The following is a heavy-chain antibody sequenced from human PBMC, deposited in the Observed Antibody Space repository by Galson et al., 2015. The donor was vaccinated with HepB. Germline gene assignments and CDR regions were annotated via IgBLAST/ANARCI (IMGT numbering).Heavy chain of an antibody. CDR1: GFAFDNHA. CDR3: AKGYGLFDS. V-gene: IGHV3-23*01. D-gene: IGHD5-18*01. J-gene: IGHJ5*01. Sequence: SLRLSCAASGFAFDNHAMSWVRQAPGRGLEWISGITGKGDSTFYADSVKGRFTVSKDNSNNMLYLQMNSLGGEDAGLYFCAKGYGLFDSWGQGILVTVSS. CDR2: ITGKGDST.